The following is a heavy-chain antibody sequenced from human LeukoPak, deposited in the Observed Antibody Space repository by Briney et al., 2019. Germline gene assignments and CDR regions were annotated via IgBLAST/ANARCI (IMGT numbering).Heavy chain of an antibody. Sequence: SVKVSCKASGGTFSSYAISWVRQAPGQGLEWMGGIIPIFGTANYAQKFQGRVTITTDESTSTAYMELSSLRSEDTAVYYCARADELVYAPRYGWFDPWGQGTLVTVSS. V-gene: IGHV1-69*05. CDR1: GGTFSSYA. J-gene: IGHJ5*02. D-gene: IGHD2-8*01. CDR2: IIPIFGTA. CDR3: ARADELVYAPRYGWFDP.